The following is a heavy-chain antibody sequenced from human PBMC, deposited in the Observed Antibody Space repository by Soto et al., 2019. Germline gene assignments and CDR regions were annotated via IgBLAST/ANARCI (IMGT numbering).Heavy chain of an antibody. CDR3: ARDYRPTYYYDSGGYYPPTYFDS. CDR2: INYSGST. Sequence: SETLSLTCAVCGGTFSGYYWSWIRQPPGKGLEWIGEINYSGSTNYNPSLKSRVTMSVDTSKNLFSLRLSSVTAADTAVYFCARDYRPTYYYDSGGYYPPTYFDSWGQGALVTVSS. J-gene: IGHJ4*02. V-gene: IGHV4-34*01. CDR1: GGTFSGYY. D-gene: IGHD3-22*01.